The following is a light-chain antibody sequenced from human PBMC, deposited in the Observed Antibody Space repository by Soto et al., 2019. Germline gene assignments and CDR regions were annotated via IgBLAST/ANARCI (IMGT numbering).Light chain of an antibody. J-gene: IGKJ1*01. Sequence: EIQMTQSPSSLSASVEDRVIITCRASQSISNHLNWYQQKPGKAPKLLIFAASSLQSGVPSRFSGSGSGTDFTLTISRLQPEDFATYYCQRSYGSPPWTFGQGTKVDIK. CDR1: QSISNH. CDR3: QRSYGSPPWT. CDR2: AAS. V-gene: IGKV1-39*01.